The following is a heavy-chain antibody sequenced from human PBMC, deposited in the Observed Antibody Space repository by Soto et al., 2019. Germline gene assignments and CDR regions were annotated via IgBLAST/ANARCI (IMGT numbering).Heavy chain of an antibody. CDR1: GGTFYTYT. CDR2: ITPIYPTT. J-gene: IGHJ4*02. Sequence: QVQLVQSGAEVRKPGSSVQVSCKASGGTFYTYTFSWVRQAPGQGLEWMGSITPIYPTTNYAEKFQGRLTFTADGSTNTAYMELNSLTSEDTAVYYCERIPRYSFPTSDDLDSWGQGTLVTVSS. D-gene: IGHD5-18*01. CDR3: ERIPRYSFPTSDDLDS. V-gene: IGHV1-69*15.